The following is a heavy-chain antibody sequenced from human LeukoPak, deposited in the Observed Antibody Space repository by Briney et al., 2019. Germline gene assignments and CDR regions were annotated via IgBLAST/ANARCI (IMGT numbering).Heavy chain of an antibody. CDR3: ARGGYSYGYLSFYYYYMDV. V-gene: IGHV1-8*01. CDR1: GYTFTSYD. Sequence: VASVRVSCKASGYTFTSYDINGVRQAPGQGLEGMGWMNPNSGNTDYAQKFRGRVTMTRNTSISTAYMELSSLRSEDTAVYYCARGGYSYGYLSFYYYYMDVWGKGTTVTVSS. D-gene: IGHD5-18*01. J-gene: IGHJ6*03. CDR2: MNPNSGNT.